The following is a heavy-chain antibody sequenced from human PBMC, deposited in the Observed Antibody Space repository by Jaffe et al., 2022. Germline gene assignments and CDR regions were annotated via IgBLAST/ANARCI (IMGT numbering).Heavy chain of an antibody. D-gene: IGHD2-15*01. J-gene: IGHJ3*02. CDR1: GFTFSSYG. CDR2: IRYDGSNK. Sequence: QVQLVESGGGVVQPGGSLRLSCAASGFTFSSYGMHWVRQAPGKGLEWVAFIRYDGSNKYYADSVKGRFTISRDNSKNTLYLQMNSLRAEDTAVYYCAKLTSIVEGSVVAATQVNNSAFDIWGQGTMVTVSS. V-gene: IGHV3-30*02. CDR3: AKLTSIVEGSVVAATQVNNSAFDI.